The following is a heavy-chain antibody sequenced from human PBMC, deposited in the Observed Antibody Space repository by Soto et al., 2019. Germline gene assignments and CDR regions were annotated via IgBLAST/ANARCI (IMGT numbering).Heavy chain of an antibody. J-gene: IGHJ2*01. D-gene: IGHD2-21*01. CDR1: GGIFRTYA. Sequence: QGQLVQSGAEGKKPGSSVKVSCKASGGIFRTYAINWVRQAPGQWLEWMGGIIPMLAAPTYAQKFQGRLTITAYESTTTVYMELSRLTTEDMAVYYCARVGPPSPSVIWFFDLWGRGTLVTVS. CDR2: IIPMLAAP. V-gene: IGHV1-69*01. CDR3: ARVGPPSPSVIWFFDL.